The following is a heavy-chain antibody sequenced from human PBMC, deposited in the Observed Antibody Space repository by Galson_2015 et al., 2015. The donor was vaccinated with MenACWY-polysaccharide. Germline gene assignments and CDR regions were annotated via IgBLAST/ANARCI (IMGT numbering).Heavy chain of an antibody. Sequence: SLRLSCAASGFTFSSYEMNWVRQAPGKGLEWVSYISSSGSTKWYVDSVRGRFTISRDNAKNSLYLQMNSLRAEDTAVYYCSRDPRGMDVWGQGTTVSVPS. CDR1: GFTFSSYE. CDR3: SRDPRGMDV. CDR2: ISSSGSTK. V-gene: IGHV3-48*03. J-gene: IGHJ6*02.